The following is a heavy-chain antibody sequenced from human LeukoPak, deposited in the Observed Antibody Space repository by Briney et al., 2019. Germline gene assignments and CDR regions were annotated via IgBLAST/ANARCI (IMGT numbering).Heavy chain of an antibody. CDR1: GGSISSGDYY. CDR3: ARETHGYGANSQYFPH. J-gene: IGHJ1*01. CDR2: IYYSGST. Sequence: SETLSLTCTVSGGSISSGDYYWSWIRQPPGKGLEWIGYIYYSGSTYYNPSLKSRVTISVDTSKNQFSLKLSSVTAADTAVYYCARETHGYGANSQYFPHWGQGTLVTVSS. V-gene: IGHV4-30-4*08. D-gene: IGHD4-23*01.